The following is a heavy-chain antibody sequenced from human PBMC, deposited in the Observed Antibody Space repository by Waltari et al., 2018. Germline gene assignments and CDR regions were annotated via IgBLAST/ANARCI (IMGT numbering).Heavy chain of an antibody. CDR3: TRTRCCSTTNCQVDWFDP. V-gene: IGHV3-74*01. J-gene: IGHJ5*02. CDR1: GFPFSRPW. CDR2: INGDGGST. Sequence: EVQLVAYGGGVVQPGGSLRSPCAASGFPFSRPWLPWVRQAQGKGLGWVSRINGDGGSTSYADSVKGRFTSSRDNANNTMYLQMNSLRAEDTAVYYCTRTRCCSTTNCQVDWFDPWGQGTLVTVSS. D-gene: IGHD2-2*01.